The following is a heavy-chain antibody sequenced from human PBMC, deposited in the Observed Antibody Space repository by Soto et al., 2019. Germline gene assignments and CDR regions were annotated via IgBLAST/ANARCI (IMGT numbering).Heavy chain of an antibody. D-gene: IGHD3-10*01. V-gene: IGHV1-18*01. CDR3: ARASMIRGVSFLAD. CDR1: GYTFTSYG. J-gene: IGHJ4*02. Sequence: ASVKVSCKASGYTFTSYGISWVRQVPGQGLEWMGWISAYNGNTNYAQKLQGRVTMTTDTSTSTAYMELRSLRSDDTAVYYCARASMIRGVSFLADWGQGTLVTVSS. CDR2: ISAYNGNT.